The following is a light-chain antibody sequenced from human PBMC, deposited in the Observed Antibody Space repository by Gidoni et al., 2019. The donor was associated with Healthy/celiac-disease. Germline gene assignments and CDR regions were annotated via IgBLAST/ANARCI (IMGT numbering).Light chain of an antibody. Sequence: DIVLTPSPATLSLSPGERATLSCRASQSVSSYLAWYQQKPGQAPRRLINDASNRATGIPDRLSGSGSGTDCTLTSSSIEPEDFAVYYCQQRSNGPLTFGGXTKVEIK. CDR1: QSVSSY. CDR3: QQRSNGPLT. CDR2: DAS. J-gene: IGKJ4*01. V-gene: IGKV3-11*01.